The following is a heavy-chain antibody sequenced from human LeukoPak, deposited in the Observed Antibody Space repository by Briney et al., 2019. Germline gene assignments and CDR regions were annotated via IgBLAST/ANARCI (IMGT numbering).Heavy chain of an antibody. D-gene: IGHD4-17*01. J-gene: IGHJ5*02. CDR1: GFTFSTYA. Sequence: TGGSLRLSCAASGFTFSTYAMTWVRQAPGKGLEWVSSISSSSSYIYYADSVKGRFTISRDNAKNSLYLQMNSLRAEDTAVYYCARDWRMTTVTTFRVSWFDPWGQGTLVTVSS. CDR2: ISSSSSYI. V-gene: IGHV3-21*01. CDR3: ARDWRMTTVTTFRVSWFDP.